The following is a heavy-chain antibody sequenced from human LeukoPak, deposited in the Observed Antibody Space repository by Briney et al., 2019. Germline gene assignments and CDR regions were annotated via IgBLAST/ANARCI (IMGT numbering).Heavy chain of an antibody. D-gene: IGHD2-15*01. Sequence: GGSLRLSCTASGFTFGDYAMSWVRQAPGKGLEWVGFIRSKAYGGTTEYAASVKGRFTISRDDSKSIAYLQMNSLKTEDTAVYYCTRVVSGFELLLIYYSYGMDVWGQGTTVTVSS. CDR3: TRVVSGFELLLIYYSYGMDV. V-gene: IGHV3-49*04. CDR1: GFTFGDYA. CDR2: IRSKAYGGTT. J-gene: IGHJ6*02.